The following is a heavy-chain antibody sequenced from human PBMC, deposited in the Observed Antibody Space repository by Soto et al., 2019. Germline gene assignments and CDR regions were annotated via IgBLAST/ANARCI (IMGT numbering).Heavy chain of an antibody. CDR3: AREFASVTEDPLDY. V-gene: IGHV3-53*01. Sequence: GGSLRLSCAASGFTVSSNYMSWVRQAPGKGLEWVSVIYSGGSTYYADSVKGRFTISRDNSKNTLYLQMNSLRAEDTAVYYCAREFASVTEDPLDYWGQGTLVTVS. D-gene: IGHD2-21*02. CDR2: IYSGGST. CDR1: GFTVSSNY. J-gene: IGHJ4*02.